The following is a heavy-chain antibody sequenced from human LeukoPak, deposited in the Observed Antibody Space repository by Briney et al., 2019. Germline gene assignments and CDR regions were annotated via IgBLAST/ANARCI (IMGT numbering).Heavy chain of an antibody. V-gene: IGHV5-51*01. CDR1: GYSFTSYW. Sequence: GESLKISCKGSGYSFTSYWIGWVRQMPGKGLEWMGIIYPGDSDTRYSPSFQGQVTISADKSISTAYPQWSSLKASDTAMYYCARSAYGSGPPDAFDIWGQGTMVTVSS. CDR2: IYPGDSDT. D-gene: IGHD3-10*01. J-gene: IGHJ3*02. CDR3: ARSAYGSGPPDAFDI.